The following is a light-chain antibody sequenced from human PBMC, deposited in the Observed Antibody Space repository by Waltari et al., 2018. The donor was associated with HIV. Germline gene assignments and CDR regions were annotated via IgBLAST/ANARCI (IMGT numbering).Light chain of an antibody. Sequence: SSELTQPSSVSVSPGQTARSNCSGDVLATKYARWVQQKPGQAPVLVMYKDSERPSGIPERFSGSSSGTTVTLTISGAQVEDEADYYCYSAADNNLRVFGGGTKLTVL. CDR3: YSAADNNLRV. V-gene: IGLV3-27*01. CDR2: KDS. J-gene: IGLJ3*02. CDR1: VLATKY.